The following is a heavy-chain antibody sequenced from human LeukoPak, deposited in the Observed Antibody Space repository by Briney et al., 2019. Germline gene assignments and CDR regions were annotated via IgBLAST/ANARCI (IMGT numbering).Heavy chain of an antibody. J-gene: IGHJ4*02. V-gene: IGHV3-30*04. CDR2: ISHDGRTK. D-gene: IGHD5-24*01. CDR3: ARPSPPGDGYNPPDH. CDR1: GFNFDNFA. Sequence: GKSLTLSCVVSGFNFDNFAMHWVRQPLGKGLEGVAVISHDGRTKYYADSMKGRITISRDNSKNTLFLQMNNLRSEDTAVYFCARPSPPGDGYNPPDHWGQGTLVTVSS.